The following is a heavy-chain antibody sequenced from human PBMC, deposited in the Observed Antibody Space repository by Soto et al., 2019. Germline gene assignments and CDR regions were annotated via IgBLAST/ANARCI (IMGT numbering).Heavy chain of an antibody. Sequence: QVQLVESGGGVVQPGRSLRLSCAASGFTFSSYGMQWVRQAPGKGLEWVAVISYDGSNKYYADSVKGRFTISRDNSKNTLYLQMSRVRDEETAVYYCVKDCSSGWAYYSNEDVWGQGTTVTDSS. D-gene: IGHD6-19*01. J-gene: IGHJ6*02. CDR3: VKDCSSGWAYYSNEDV. V-gene: IGHV3-30*18. CDR1: GFTFSSYG. CDR2: ISYDGSNK.